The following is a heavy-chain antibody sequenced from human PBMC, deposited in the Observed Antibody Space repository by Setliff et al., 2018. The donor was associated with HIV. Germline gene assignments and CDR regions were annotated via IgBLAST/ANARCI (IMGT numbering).Heavy chain of an antibody. Sequence: TSETLSLTCTVSGGSISSYYWSWIRQPPGKGLEWIEYIYTSGSTNYNPSLKSRVTISVDTSKNQFSLKLSSVTAADTAVYYCARGLSFYDPGGFDYWGQGTLVTVSS. CDR3: ARGLSFYDPGGFDY. CDR2: IYTSGST. D-gene: IGHD3-22*01. J-gene: IGHJ4*02. CDR1: GGSISSYY. V-gene: IGHV4-4*09.